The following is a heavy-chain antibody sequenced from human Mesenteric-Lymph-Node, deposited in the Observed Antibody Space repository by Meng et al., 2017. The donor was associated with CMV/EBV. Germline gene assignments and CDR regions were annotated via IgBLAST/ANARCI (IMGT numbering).Heavy chain of an antibody. CDR1: GFTFSSYG. CDR3: ARAIAAAGPPFDY. D-gene: IGHD6-13*01. Sequence: AASGFTFSSYGMHWVRQAPGKGLEWVAVIWYDGSNKYYADSVKGRFTISRDNSKNTLYLQMNSLRAEDTAVYYCARAIAAAGPPFDYWGQGTLVTDSS. J-gene: IGHJ4*02. V-gene: IGHV3-33*01. CDR2: IWYDGSNK.